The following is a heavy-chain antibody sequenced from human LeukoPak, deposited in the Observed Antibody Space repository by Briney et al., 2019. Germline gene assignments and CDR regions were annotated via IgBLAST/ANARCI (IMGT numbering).Heavy chain of an antibody. D-gene: IGHD5-18*01. CDR2: IYPGDSDT. Sequence: GESLKISCRGSGYSFTSYWIGWVRQMPGKGLEWMGIIYPGDSDTRYSPSFQGQVTISADKSISTAYLQWSSLKASDTAMYYCARSPDTAMALFDYWGQGTLVTVSS. V-gene: IGHV5-51*01. CDR3: ARSPDTAMALFDY. J-gene: IGHJ4*02. CDR1: GYSFTSYW.